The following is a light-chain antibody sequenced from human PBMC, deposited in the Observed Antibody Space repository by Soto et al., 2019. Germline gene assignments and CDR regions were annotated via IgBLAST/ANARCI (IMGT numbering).Light chain of an antibody. Sequence: ELVLTQSPGTLPLSTGAGATLSCRPSPGVSSSYLAWYQHKPGQAPRLVIYGASSWASGTPDRFSGSGSGTDITRTINSLEPEDFAVYYCQQYGASVSFGPGTKVDLK. J-gene: IGKJ3*01. V-gene: IGKV3-20*01. CDR3: QQYGASVS. CDR2: GAS. CDR1: PGVSSSY.